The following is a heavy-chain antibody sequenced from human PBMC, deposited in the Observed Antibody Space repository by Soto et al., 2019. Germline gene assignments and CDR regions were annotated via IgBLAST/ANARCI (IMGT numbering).Heavy chain of an antibody. CDR3: ARDRPGDEGDAFDI. D-gene: IGHD3-10*01. CDR1: GLIVSTNY. V-gene: IGHV3-53*02. Sequence: EVQLVETGGGLIQPGGSLRLSCAASGLIVSTNYMNWGRQAPGKGLEWVSVLYSGGSTNYAGSVKGRFIISRDNSKNTLYLQMNSLRAEDTAVYYCARDRPGDEGDAFDIWGHGTLVTVSS. J-gene: IGHJ3*02. CDR2: LYSGGST.